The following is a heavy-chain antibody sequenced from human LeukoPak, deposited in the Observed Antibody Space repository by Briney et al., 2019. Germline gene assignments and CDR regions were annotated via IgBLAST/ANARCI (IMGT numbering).Heavy chain of an antibody. D-gene: IGHD3-9*01. CDR1: GGTFSSYA. V-gene: IGHV1-69*05. CDR2: IIPIFGTA. CDR3: ARAALRYFDWLLPGAFDI. J-gene: IGHJ3*02. Sequence: ASVKVSCKASGGTFSSYAISWVRQAPGQGLEWMEGIIPIFGTANYAQKFQGRVTITTDESTSTAYMELSSLRSEDTAVYYCARAALRYFDWLLPGAFDIWGQGTMVTVSS.